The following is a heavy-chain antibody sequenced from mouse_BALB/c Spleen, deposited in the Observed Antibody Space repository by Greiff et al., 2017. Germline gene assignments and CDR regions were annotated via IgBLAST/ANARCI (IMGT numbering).Heavy chain of an antibody. CDR1: GYTFTSYN. D-gene: IGHD2-1*01. CDR3: ARALPPYWYFDV. Sequence: LQQSGAELVRSGASVKMSCKASGYTFTSYNMHWVKQTPGQGLEWIGYIYPGNGGTNSNQKFKGKATLTADTSSSTAYMQISSLTSEDSAVYFCARALPPYWYFDVWGAGTTVTVSS. V-gene: IGHV1-12*01. J-gene: IGHJ1*01. CDR2: IYPGNGGT.